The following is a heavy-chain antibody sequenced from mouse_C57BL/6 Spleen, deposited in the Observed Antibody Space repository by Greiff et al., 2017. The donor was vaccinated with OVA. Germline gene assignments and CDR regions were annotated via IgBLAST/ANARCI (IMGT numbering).Heavy chain of an antibody. CDR3: ARKDYDDAWFAY. J-gene: IGHJ3*01. V-gene: IGHV2-2*01. Sequence: VQLQQSGPGLVQPSQSLSITCTVSGFSLTSYGVHWVRQSPGTGLEWLGVIWSGGSTDYNAAFISRLSISKDNSKSQVFFKMNSLQADDTAIYYCARKDYDDAWFAYWGKGTLVTVSA. CDR2: IWSGGST. D-gene: IGHD2-4*01. CDR1: GFSLTSYG.